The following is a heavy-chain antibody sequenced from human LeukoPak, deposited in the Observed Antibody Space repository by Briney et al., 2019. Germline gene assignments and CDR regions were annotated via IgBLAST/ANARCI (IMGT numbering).Heavy chain of an antibody. V-gene: IGHV5-51*01. J-gene: IGHJ4*02. CDR1: GYSFTNYW. CDR2: TYPGDFDT. D-gene: IGHD6-13*01. Sequence: GEPLKISCQGSGYSFTNYWIGWVRQMPGKGLEWMGITYPGDFDTKYRPSFQGQVTISADKSIRTAYLQWSSLKAADTAIYYCARQNGLASAPDYWGQGTLVTVSS. CDR3: ARQNGLASAPDY.